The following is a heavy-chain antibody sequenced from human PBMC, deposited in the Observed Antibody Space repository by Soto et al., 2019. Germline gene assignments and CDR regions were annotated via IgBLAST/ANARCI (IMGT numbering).Heavy chain of an antibody. CDR3: ARCGAARPFNYYYYYMDV. CDR1: GFTFSSYW. V-gene: IGHV3-7*01. CDR2: IKQDGSEK. D-gene: IGHD6-6*01. J-gene: IGHJ6*03. Sequence: EVQLVESGGGLVQPGGSLRLSCAASGFTFSSYWMSWVRQAPGKGLEWVAKIKQDGSEKYYVDSVKGRFTISRDNAKNSLYLQMNSLRAEDTAVYYCARCGAARPFNYYYYYMDVWGKGTTVTVSS.